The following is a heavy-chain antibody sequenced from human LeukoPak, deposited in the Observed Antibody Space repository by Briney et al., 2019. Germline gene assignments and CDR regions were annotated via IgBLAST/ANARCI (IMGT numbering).Heavy chain of an antibody. Sequence: PGGSLRLSCAASGFTFSDYYMSWIRQAPGKGLEWVSYISSSGSTIYYADSVKGRFTISRDNAKNSLYLQMNSLRAEDTAVYYCAAAPGYYYDSSGYYPFDYWGQGTLVTVTS. D-gene: IGHD3-22*01. CDR2: ISSSGSTI. CDR1: GFTFSDYY. J-gene: IGHJ4*02. CDR3: AAAPGYYYDSSGYYPFDY. V-gene: IGHV3-11*01.